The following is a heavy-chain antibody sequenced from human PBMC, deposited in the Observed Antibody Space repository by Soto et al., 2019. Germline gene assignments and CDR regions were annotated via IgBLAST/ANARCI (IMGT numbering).Heavy chain of an antibody. D-gene: IGHD6-6*01. V-gene: IGHV3-30-3*01. CDR3: ARKRVISSVADAFDI. CDR1: GFTFSSYA. J-gene: IGHJ3*02. CDR2: VSYDGNTK. Sequence: QVQLVESGGGVVQSGTSLRLSCAASGFTFSSYAMHWVRQAPGKGLEWLAVVSYDGNTKFYADSVKGRFSISRDNYGHTVSLQVNNLRSEDTAVYYCARKRVISSVADAFDIWGQGTMVTVSS.